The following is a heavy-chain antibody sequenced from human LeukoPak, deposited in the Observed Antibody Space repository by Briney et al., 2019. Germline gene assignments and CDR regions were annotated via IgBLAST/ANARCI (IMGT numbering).Heavy chain of an antibody. Sequence: SETLSLTCAVYGGSFSGYYWSWIRQPPGKGLEWIGEINHSGSTNYNPSLKSRVTISVDTSKNQFSLKLSSVTAADTAVYYCAREGLYGDYIDYWGQGTLVTVSS. CDR2: INHSGST. CDR3: AREGLYGDYIDY. V-gene: IGHV4-34*01. J-gene: IGHJ4*02. CDR1: GGSFSGYY. D-gene: IGHD3-3*01.